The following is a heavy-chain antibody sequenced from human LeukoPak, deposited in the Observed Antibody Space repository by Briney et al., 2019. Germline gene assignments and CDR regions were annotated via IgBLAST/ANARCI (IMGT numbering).Heavy chain of an antibody. D-gene: IGHD1-26*01. CDR3: ARGSVGAPNDY. J-gene: IGHJ4*02. CDR2: INPNSGGT. V-gene: IGHV1-2*02. CDR1: GYTFTGYY. Sequence: ASVKVSCKASGYTFTGYYMHWVRQAHGQGIERMGWINPNSGGTNYAQKFQGRVTMTRDTTISTAYMELSRLRSDDTAVYYCARGSVGAPNDYWGQGTLVTVSS.